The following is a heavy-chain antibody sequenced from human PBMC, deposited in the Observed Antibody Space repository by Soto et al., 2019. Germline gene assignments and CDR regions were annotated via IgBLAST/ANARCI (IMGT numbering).Heavy chain of an antibody. Sequence: SETLSLTCTVSGDPINNYYWSWIRQPPGKGLEWIGYIYYSGSTNYNPSLKSRVTISVDTSKNQFSLKLISVTAADTAVYYCARLLGKSWVDSWGQGTLVTGSS. J-gene: IGHJ5*01. D-gene: IGHD1-26*01. CDR3: ARLLGKSWVDS. V-gene: IGHV4-59*08. CDR2: IYYSGST. CDR1: GDPINNYY.